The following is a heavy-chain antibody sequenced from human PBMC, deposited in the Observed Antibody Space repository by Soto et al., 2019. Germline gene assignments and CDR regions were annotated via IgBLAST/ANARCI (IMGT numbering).Heavy chain of an antibody. J-gene: IGHJ1*01. D-gene: IGHD4-17*01. V-gene: IGHV1-2*02. CDR2: INPNSGGT. CDR1: GYPFTGYY. CDR3: ARPHTLNDYAGARAIQH. Sequence: ASVKVSFKASGYPFTGYYMHLDRQAPVHGLEWMGWINPNSGGTNYAQKFQGRVTMTRDTSISTAYMELSRLRSDATAVYYCARPHTLNDYAGARAIQHWGQGTMVTGSS.